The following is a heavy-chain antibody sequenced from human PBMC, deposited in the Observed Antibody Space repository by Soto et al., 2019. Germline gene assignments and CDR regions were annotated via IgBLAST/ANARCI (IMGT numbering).Heavy chain of an antibody. CDR2: IYWDDDQ. CDR3: AHKRDVSRGFKS. V-gene: IGHV2-5*02. CDR1: GFSFSINGVA. Sequence: QITLKESGPTLVKPTQTLTLTCTFSGFSFSINGVAVGWIRQPPGQALEWLALIYWDDDQRYNPSLKNRPTTXPXXPTHQVVLTMTNMDPVDTATYYCAHKRDVSRGFKSWGQGTLVTVSS. J-gene: IGHJ5*01.